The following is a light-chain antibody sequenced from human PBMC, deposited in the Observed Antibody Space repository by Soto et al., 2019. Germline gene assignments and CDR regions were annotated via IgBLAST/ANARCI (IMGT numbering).Light chain of an antibody. CDR2: DAF. CDR1: QTVGSDY. Sequence: EVVLTQSPGTLSLSPGERATLSCRASQTVGSDYLAWYQQKPDQAPRLLIYDAFIRATGVPDRFSGSGSGTDFTLTISRLEPEDFAVYYCQVYTSLPQTFGQGTKVELK. CDR3: QVYTSLPQT. V-gene: IGKV3-20*01. J-gene: IGKJ1*01.